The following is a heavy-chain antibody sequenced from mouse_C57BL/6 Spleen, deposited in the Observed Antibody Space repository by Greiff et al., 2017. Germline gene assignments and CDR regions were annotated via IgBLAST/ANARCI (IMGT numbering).Heavy chain of an antibody. D-gene: IGHD2-4*01. CDR1: GYTFTSYW. CDR2: INPSNGGT. CDR3: ARSGYDYDVGYFDV. Sequence: QVQLKQPGTELVKPGASVKLSCKASGYTFTSYWMHWVKQRPGQGLEWIGNINPSNGGTNYNEKFKSKATLTVDKSSSTAYMQLSRLTSEDSAVYYCARSGYDYDVGYFDVWGTGTTVTVSS. V-gene: IGHV1-53*01. J-gene: IGHJ1*03.